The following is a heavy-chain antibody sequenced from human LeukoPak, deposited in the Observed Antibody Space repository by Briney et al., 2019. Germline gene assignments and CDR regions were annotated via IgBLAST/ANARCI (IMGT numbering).Heavy chain of an antibody. CDR2: ISSSSSYI. CDR3: ARQLVRGFGFDY. J-gene: IGHJ4*02. Sequence: GGSLRLSCAASGFTFSSYSMNWVRQAPGKGLEWVSSISSSSSYIYYADSVKGRFTISRDNAKNSLYLQMNSLRAEDTAVYYCARQLVRGFGFDYWGQGTLVTASS. V-gene: IGHV3-21*01. D-gene: IGHD6-6*01. CDR1: GFTFSSYS.